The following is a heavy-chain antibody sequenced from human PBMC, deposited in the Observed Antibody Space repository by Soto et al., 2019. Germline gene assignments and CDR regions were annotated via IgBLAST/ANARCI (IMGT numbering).Heavy chain of an antibody. Sequence: QVQLVESGGGLVKPGGSLRLSCAASGFTVSDYYMSWIRQAPGKGLEWLSYSSNSGTYTRYADSVKGRFSSSRDNAKNSLYLQINSLRGEDTATYSCARSGDNHNVLDYWGKGTPVTVSS. CDR3: ARSGDNHNVLDY. V-gene: IGHV3-11*06. CDR1: GFTVSDYY. CDR2: SSNSGTYT. D-gene: IGHD2-21*02. J-gene: IGHJ4*02.